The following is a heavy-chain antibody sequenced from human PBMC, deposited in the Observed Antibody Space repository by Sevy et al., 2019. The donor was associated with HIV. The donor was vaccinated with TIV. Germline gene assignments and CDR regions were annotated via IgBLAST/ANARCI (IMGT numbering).Heavy chain of an antibody. CDR3: ARDQGITMVRGVMYYYYGMDV. J-gene: IGHJ6*02. CDR1: GFTFSSYW. Sequence: GGCLRLSCAASGFTFSSYWMSWVRQAPGKGLEWVANIKQDGSEKYYVDSVKGRFTISRDNAKNSLYLQMNSLRAEDMAVYYCARDQGITMVRGVMYYYYGMDVWGQGTTVTVSS. D-gene: IGHD3-10*01. V-gene: IGHV3-7*01. CDR2: IKQDGSEK.